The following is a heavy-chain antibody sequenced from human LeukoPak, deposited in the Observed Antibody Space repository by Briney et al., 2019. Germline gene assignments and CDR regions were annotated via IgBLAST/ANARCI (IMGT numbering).Heavy chain of an antibody. V-gene: IGHV6-1*01. Sequence: SQTLSLTCAISGDIFSSNSAAWNWIRQSPSRGLEWLVRTYYRSNLYNDYAVSVKSRITINPDTSKNQFSLQLNSVTPEDTAVYYCARSADSRYYFDYWGQGTLVTVSS. CDR3: ARSADSRYYFDY. CDR1: GDIFSSNSAA. D-gene: IGHD2-2*01. J-gene: IGHJ4*02. CDR2: TYYRSNLYN.